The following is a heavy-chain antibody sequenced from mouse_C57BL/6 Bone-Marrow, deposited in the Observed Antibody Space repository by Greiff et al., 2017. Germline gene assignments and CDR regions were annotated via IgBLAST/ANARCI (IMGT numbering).Heavy chain of an antibody. CDR2: ISDGGSYT. CDR1: GFTFSSYA. CDR3: ASLYYYGSSYWYFDV. J-gene: IGHJ1*03. V-gene: IGHV5-4*01. D-gene: IGHD1-1*01. Sequence: DVHLVESGGGLVKPGGSLKLSCAASGFTFSSYAMSWVRQTPEKRLEWVATISDGGSYTYYPDNVKGRFTISRDNAKNNLYLQMSHLKSEDTAMYYWASLYYYGSSYWYFDVWGTGTTVTVSS.